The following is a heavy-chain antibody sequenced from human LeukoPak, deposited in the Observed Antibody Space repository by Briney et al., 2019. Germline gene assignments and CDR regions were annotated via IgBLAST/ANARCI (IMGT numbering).Heavy chain of an antibody. CDR2: INHSGST. Sequence: SETLSLTCAVYGGSFSGYYWSWIRQPPGKGLEWIGDINHSGSTNYNPSPKSRVTISVHTSKNQFSLKLSSVTAADTAVYYCARLYSSSWYGDYWGQGTLVTVSS. CDR1: GGSFSGYY. D-gene: IGHD6-13*01. V-gene: IGHV4-34*01. CDR3: ARLYSSSWYGDY. J-gene: IGHJ4*02.